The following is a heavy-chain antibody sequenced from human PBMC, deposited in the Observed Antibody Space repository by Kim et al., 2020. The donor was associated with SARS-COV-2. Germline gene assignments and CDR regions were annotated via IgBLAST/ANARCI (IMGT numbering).Heavy chain of an antibody. CDR3: ARDGEYSSRRIDY. J-gene: IGHJ4*02. CDR2: IWYDGSNK. CDR1: GFTFSSYG. D-gene: IGHD6-13*01. V-gene: IGHV3-33*01. Sequence: GGSLRLSCAASGFTFSSYGMHWVRQAPGKGLEWVAVIWYDGSNKYYADSVKGRFTISRDNSKNTLYLQMNSLRAEDTAVYYCARDGEYSSRRIDYWGQGTLVTVSS.